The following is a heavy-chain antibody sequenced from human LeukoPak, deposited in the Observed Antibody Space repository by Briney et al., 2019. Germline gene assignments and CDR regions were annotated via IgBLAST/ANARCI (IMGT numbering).Heavy chain of an antibody. CDR1: GGSSSGYY. J-gene: IGHJ2*01. CDR3: ARDYDILTGHWYFDL. D-gene: IGHD3-9*01. Sequence: PSETLSLTCAVYGGSSSGYYWSWIRQPPGKGLEWIGEINHSGSTNYNPSLKSRVTISVDTSKNQFSLKLSSVTAADTAVYYCARDYDILTGHWYFDLWGRGTLVTVSS. CDR2: INHSGST. V-gene: IGHV4-34*01.